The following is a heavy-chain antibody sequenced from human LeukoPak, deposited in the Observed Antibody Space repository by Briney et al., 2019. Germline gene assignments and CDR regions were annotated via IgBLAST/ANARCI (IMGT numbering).Heavy chain of an antibody. CDR1: GFTFSNYA. D-gene: IGHD3-22*01. Sequence: PGGSLRLSCGASGFTFSNYAMSWVRQAPGKGLEWVAVIWYDGSNKYYADSVKGRFTISRDNSKNTLYLQMNSLRAEDTAVYYCARDEWDSSGYYPHYYFDYWGQGTLVTVSS. CDR2: IWYDGSNK. V-gene: IGHV3-33*08. CDR3: ARDEWDSSGYYPHYYFDY. J-gene: IGHJ4*02.